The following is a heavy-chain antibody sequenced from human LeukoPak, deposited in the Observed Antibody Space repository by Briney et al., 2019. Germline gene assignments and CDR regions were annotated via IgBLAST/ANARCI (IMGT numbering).Heavy chain of an antibody. V-gene: IGHV4-59*01. CDR3: ARPQTMGSSSPLGY. J-gene: IGHJ4*02. Sequence: PSETLSLTCTVSGXSISSYYWIWIRQPPGKGLEWIGDIHYSGRANYNPSLKSRVTTSLDTSKNQISLKLSSVTAADTAVYYCARPQTMGSSSPLGYWGQGTLVTVSS. CDR2: IHYSGRA. D-gene: IGHD2-2*01. CDR1: GXSISSYY.